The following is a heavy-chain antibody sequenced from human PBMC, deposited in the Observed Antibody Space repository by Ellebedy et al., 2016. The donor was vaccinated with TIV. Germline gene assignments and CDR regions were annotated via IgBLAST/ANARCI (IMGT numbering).Heavy chain of an antibody. CDR3: AQHSNTLTGFYTY. D-gene: IGHD3-9*01. V-gene: IGHV3-23*01. CDR2: ISGTGSHI. Sequence: GESLKISCATSGFTFKNYAMIWVRQAPGKGLEWVSAISGTGSHIYYADPLKGRFTSARDNSKNTLYLQMNSLRAEDAAIYYCAQHSNTLTGFYTYWGQGTLVTVSS. CDR1: GFTFKNYA. J-gene: IGHJ4*02.